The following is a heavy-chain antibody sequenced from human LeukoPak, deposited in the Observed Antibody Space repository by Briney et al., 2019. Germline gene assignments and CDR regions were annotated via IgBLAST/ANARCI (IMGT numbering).Heavy chain of an antibody. CDR3: ARARVLVIPDY. CDR2: INPNSGGT. CDR1: GYTFTGYY. V-gene: IGHV1-2*06. D-gene: IGHD3-22*01. Sequence: GASVKVSCKXSGYTFTGYYMHWVRQAPRQGLEWMGRINPNSGGTNYAQKFQGRVTMTRDTSISTAYMELSRLRSDDTAVYYCARARVLVIPDYWGQGTLVTVSS. J-gene: IGHJ4*02.